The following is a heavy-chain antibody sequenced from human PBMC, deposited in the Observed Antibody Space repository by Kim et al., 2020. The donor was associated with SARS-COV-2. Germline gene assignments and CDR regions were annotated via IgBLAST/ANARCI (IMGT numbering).Heavy chain of an antibody. CDR3: ARGRQYYDSSGYYRGRWFDP. V-gene: IGHV4-34*01. D-gene: IGHD3-22*01. J-gene: IGHJ5*02. Sequence: RVTISVDTSKNQFSLKLSSVTAADTAVYYCARGRQYYDSSGYYRGRWFDPWGQGTLVTVSS.